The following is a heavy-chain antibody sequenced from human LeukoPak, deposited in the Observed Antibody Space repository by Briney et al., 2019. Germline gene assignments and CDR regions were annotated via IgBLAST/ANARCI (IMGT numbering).Heavy chain of an antibody. CDR2: INPNSGGT. D-gene: IGHD1-14*01. CDR1: GYTFSDYY. V-gene: IGHV1-2*02. J-gene: IGHJ5*02. CDR3: ARVSTVNEPYNCFDP. Sequence: ASVKVSCKASGYTFSDYYMHWVRQAPGRGLEWMGWINPNSGGTNYAQKFQGRVTMTRDTSISTVYMDLSSLRSDDTAVYYCARVSTVNEPYNCFDPWGQGTLVTVSS.